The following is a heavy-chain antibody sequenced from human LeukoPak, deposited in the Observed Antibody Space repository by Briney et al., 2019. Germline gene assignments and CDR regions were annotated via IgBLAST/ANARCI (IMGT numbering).Heavy chain of an antibody. D-gene: IGHD3-22*01. CDR2: ISSSGSTI. J-gene: IGHJ4*02. Sequence: GGSLRLSCAASGFTFSSYEMNWVRQAPGKGLEWVSYISSSGSTIYYADSVKGRFTISRDNAKNSLYLQMNSLRAEDTAVYHCARERDSSGYYSLDYWGQGTLVTVSS. CDR3: ARERDSSGYYSLDY. V-gene: IGHV3-48*03. CDR1: GFTFSSYE.